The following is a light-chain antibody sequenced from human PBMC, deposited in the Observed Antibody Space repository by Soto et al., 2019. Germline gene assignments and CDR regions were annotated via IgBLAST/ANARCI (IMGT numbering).Light chain of an antibody. CDR2: DNN. CDR1: SSNIGNNY. V-gene: IGLV1-51*01. CDR3: ATWDGSLPGEV. Sequence: QSVLTQSPSVSAAPGQKVTISCSGSSSNIGNNYVPWYQQLPGTAPKLLIYDNNKRPSGIPDRFSGSKSGTSGTLDITGLQTGDEADYYCATWDGSLPGEVFGGGTKLTVL. J-gene: IGLJ2*01.